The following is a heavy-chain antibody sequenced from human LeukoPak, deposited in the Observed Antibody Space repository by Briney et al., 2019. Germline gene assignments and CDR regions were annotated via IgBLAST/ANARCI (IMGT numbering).Heavy chain of an antibody. V-gene: IGHV1-2*02. Sequence: ASVKVSCKASGYTFTGYYMHWVRQAPGQGLEWMGWINPNSGGTNYAQKFQGRVTMTRDTSISTAYMELSRLRSDDTAVYYCAGDRQTNYYYGMDVWGQGTTVTVSS. CDR1: GYTFTGYY. J-gene: IGHJ6*02. CDR3: AGDRQTNYYYGMDV. D-gene: IGHD4-11*01. CDR2: INPNSGGT.